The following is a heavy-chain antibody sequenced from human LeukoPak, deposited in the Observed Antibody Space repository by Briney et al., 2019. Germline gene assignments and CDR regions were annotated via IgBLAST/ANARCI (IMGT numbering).Heavy chain of an antibody. CDR2: IYYSGST. Sequence: SETLSLTCTVSGGSISSYYWSWIRQPPGKGLEWIGYIYYSGSTNYNPSLKSRVTISVDTSKNQFPLKLSSVTAADTAVYYCARSSGYGSGSYYKNAPQNNWFDPWGQGTLVTVSS. J-gene: IGHJ5*02. CDR3: ARSSGYGSGSYYKNAPQNNWFDP. D-gene: IGHD3-10*01. V-gene: IGHV4-59*08. CDR1: GGSISSYY.